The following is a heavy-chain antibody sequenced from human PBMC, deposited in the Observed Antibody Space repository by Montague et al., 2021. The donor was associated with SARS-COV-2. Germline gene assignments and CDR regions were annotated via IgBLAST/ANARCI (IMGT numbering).Heavy chain of an antibody. CDR2: LYFSGSAT. V-gene: IGHV4-59*02. CDR3: ARDQGLRGWFDP. CDR1: GGSVSTYY. Sequence: SETLSLTCTVSGGSVSTYYWSWLRQPPGKGLEWIGFLYFSGSATTYNPSLKSRVTISIDTSKNQFSPNLSSVTAADTAVYFCARDQGLRGWFDPWSQGTLVAVSS. D-gene: IGHD3-16*01. J-gene: IGHJ5*02.